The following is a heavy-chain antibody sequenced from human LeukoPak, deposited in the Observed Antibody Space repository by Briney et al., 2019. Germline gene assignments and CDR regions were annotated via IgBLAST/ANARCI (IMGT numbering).Heavy chain of an antibody. CDR1: GVSFSSYY. CDR3: ARVFYYYYGMDV. V-gene: IGHV4-34*01. Sequence: SETLSLTCAASGVSFSSYYWSWIRQPPGKGLEWIGEINHSGSTNYNPSLKSRVTISVDTSKNQFSLKLSTVTAADTAVYYCARVFYYYYGMDVWGQGTTVTVSS. J-gene: IGHJ6*02. CDR2: INHSGST.